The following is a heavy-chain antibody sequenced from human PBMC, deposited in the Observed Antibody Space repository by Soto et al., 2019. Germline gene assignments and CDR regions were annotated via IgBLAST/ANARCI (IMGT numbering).Heavy chain of an antibody. V-gene: IGHV1-18*01. CDR1: GYTFTTYG. CDR2: INGYNGNT. CDR3: AREGSAPYYYYGMDV. Sequence: ASVKVSCKASGYTFTTYGISWVRQAPGQGLEWMGWINGYNGNTDYPQKLQGRVTMTTDTSTSTAYMELRSLRSDDTAAYYCAREGSAPYYYYGMDVWGQGTTVTVS. J-gene: IGHJ6*02. D-gene: IGHD6-19*01.